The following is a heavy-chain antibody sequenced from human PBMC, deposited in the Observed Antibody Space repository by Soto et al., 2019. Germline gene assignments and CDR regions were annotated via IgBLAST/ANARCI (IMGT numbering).Heavy chain of an antibody. V-gene: IGHV3-30-3*01. Sequence: QVQLVESGGGVVQPGRSLRLSCVVSGFTFSSYAMHWVRQAPGKGLEWVALISYDGGKKYYADSVKGRFTISRDNSKNALYLQMNSLRSEDTAVYYCARAFNYYDTAGYYVSWYFDLWGRGTLVSVSS. CDR3: ARAFNYYDTAGYYVSWYFDL. CDR1: GFTFSSYA. D-gene: IGHD3-22*01. J-gene: IGHJ2*01. CDR2: ISYDGGKK.